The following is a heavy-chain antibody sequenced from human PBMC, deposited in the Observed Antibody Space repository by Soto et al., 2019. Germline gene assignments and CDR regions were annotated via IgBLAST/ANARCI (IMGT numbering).Heavy chain of an antibody. CDR3: ARDISAGTSLYYFDY. V-gene: IGHV1-69*11. D-gene: IGHD1-1*01. Sequence: QVQLVQSGGEVKKPGSSVRVSCKASGGPFSSYAINWVRQVPGQGLEWMGRIIPILRTPNYAQRFQGRVTITADESTSTAYMELSSLRSDDTAVYFCARDISAGTSLYYFDYWGQGTLVTVSS. CDR2: IIPILRTP. CDR1: GGPFSSYA. J-gene: IGHJ4*02.